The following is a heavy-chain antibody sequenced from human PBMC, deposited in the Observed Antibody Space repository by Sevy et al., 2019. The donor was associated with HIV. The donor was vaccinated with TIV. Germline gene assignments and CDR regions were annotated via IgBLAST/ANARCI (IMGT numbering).Heavy chain of an antibody. CDR3: TRNGGAFDNGFDP. Sequence: GGSLRLSCAASGFTTGFTFSDYWMAWVRQAPGKGLEWVANIKEDGTEIYYLDSLKGRFTISRDNAKNSLNLQMNSLRAEDTAVYYCTRNGGAFDNGFDPWGQGTLVTVSS. D-gene: IGHD2-8*01. J-gene: IGHJ5*02. CDR2: IKEDGTEI. V-gene: IGHV3-7*01. CDR1: GFTTGFTFSDYW.